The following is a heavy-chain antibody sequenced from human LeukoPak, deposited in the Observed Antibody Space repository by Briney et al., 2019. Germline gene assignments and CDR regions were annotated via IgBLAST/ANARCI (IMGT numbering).Heavy chain of an antibody. D-gene: IGHD3-10*01. J-gene: IGHJ4*02. CDR1: GFTFSSYA. V-gene: IGHV3-23*01. CDR2: ISGSGGTT. Sequence: GGSLRLSCAASGFTFSSYAVSWVRQAPGKGLEWVASISGSGGTTHYADSVEGRFTISRDNSKNTLYLQMNSLRAEDTAVYYCAKGRFGELLSYFDYWGQGTLVTVSS. CDR3: AKGRFGELLSYFDY.